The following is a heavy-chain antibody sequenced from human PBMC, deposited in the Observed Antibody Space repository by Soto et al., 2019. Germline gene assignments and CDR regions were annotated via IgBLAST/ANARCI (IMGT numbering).Heavy chain of an antibody. D-gene: IGHD3-3*01. V-gene: IGHV3-23*01. CDR3: AKADFWSPPFFFDY. Sequence: GGSLRLSCAASGFTFSSYAMSWVRQAPGKGLEWFSAISGSGGSTYYADSVKGRFTISRDNSKITLYLQMNSLRAEDTAVYYCAKADFWSPPFFFDYWGQGTLVTVSS. J-gene: IGHJ4*02. CDR1: GFTFSSYA. CDR2: ISGSGGST.